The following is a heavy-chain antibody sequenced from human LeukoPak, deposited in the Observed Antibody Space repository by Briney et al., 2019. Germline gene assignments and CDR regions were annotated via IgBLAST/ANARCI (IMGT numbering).Heavy chain of an antibody. CDR3: ARVETPYYYDSSGYSSANPFGY. D-gene: IGHD3-22*01. J-gene: IGHJ4*02. CDR1: GFTFNRYN. V-gene: IGHV3-21*01. Sequence: GGSLRLSCAASGFTFNRYNMNWVRRAPGKGLEWVSSISTSSSYIYYADSVRGRFTISRENAKNSLYLQMNSLRAEDTAVYYCARVETPYYYDSSGYSSANPFGYWGQGTLVTVSS. CDR2: ISTSSSYI.